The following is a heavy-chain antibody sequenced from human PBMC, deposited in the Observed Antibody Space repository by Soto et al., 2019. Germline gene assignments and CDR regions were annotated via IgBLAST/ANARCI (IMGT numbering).Heavy chain of an antibody. CDR1: GGTFSSYA. V-gene: IGHV1-69*13. CDR3: AREDNFYDILTGYYPY. J-gene: IGHJ4*02. CDR2: IIPIFGTA. Sequence: PSVKVSCKASGGTFSSYAISWVRQAPGQGLEWMGGIIPIFGTANYAQKFQGRVTITADESTSTAYMELSSLRSEDTAVYYCAREDNFYDILTGYYPYWGQGTLVTVSS. D-gene: IGHD3-9*01.